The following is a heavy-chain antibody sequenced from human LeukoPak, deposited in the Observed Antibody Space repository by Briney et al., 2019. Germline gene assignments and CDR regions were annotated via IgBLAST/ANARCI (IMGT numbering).Heavy chain of an antibody. Sequence: SVKVSCKASGDTFSSYAISWVRQAPGQGLEWMGGIIPIFGTANYAQKFQGRVTITTDESTSTAYMELSSLRSEDTAVYYCAGAIAVVPAEGYFDYWGQGTLVTVSS. CDR1: GDTFSSYA. CDR3: AGAIAVVPAEGYFDY. D-gene: IGHD2-2*01. CDR2: IIPIFGTA. V-gene: IGHV1-69*05. J-gene: IGHJ4*02.